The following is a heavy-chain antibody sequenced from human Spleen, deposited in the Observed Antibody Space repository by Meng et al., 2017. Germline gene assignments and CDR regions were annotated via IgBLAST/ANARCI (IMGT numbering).Heavy chain of an antibody. D-gene: IGHD3-9*01. CDR2: ISWNSGSI. CDR3: AKGRPKPLSYFDYLLAGGMDA. CDR1: GFTFDDYA. J-gene: IGHJ6*02. V-gene: IGHV3-9*01. Sequence: SLKISCGASGFTFDDYAMHWVRQAPGKGLEWVSGISWNSGSINYADSVKGRFTISRDDAKNSLYLQMNSLRPEDTALYYCAKGRPKPLSYFDYLLAGGMDAWGQGTTVTVSS.